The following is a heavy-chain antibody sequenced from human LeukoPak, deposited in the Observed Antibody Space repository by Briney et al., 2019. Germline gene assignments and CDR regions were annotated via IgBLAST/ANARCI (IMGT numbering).Heavy chain of an antibody. CDR2: IYYSGST. V-gene: IGHV4-39*07. D-gene: IGHD3-22*01. CDR1: GGSISSSSYY. Sequence: SETLSLTCTVSGGSISSSSYYWGWIRQPPGKGLEWIGSIYYSGSTYYNPPLKSRVTISVDTSKNQFSLKLSSVTAADTAVYYCARVGAVTMIVVVISDAFDIWGQGTMVTVSS. J-gene: IGHJ3*02. CDR3: ARVGAVTMIVVVISDAFDI.